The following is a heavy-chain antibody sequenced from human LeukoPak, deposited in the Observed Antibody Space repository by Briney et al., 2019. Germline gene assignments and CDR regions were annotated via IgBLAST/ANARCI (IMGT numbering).Heavy chain of an antibody. D-gene: IGHD2/OR15-2a*01. CDR1: GGSISSGDYY. CDR3: AREDTTQYYAFDI. Sequence: PSETLSLTCTVSGGSISSGDYYWSCIRQPPGKGLEWIGYIYYSGSTYYNPSLKSRVTISVDTSKNQFSLKLSSVTAADTAVYYCAREDTTQYYAFDIWGQGTMVTVSS. J-gene: IGHJ3*02. V-gene: IGHV4-30-4*01. CDR2: IYYSGST.